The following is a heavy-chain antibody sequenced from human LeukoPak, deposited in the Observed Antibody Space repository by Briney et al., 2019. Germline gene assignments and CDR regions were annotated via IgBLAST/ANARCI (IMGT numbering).Heavy chain of an antibody. J-gene: IGHJ4*02. V-gene: IGHV3-48*03. Sequence: GGSLRLSCAASGFTFSSYEMNWVRQAPGKGLEWVSYISSSGSAIYYADSVKGRFTISRDNAKNSLYLQMNSLRAEDTAVYYCASAGYSYGRFDYWGQGTLVTVSS. CDR3: ASAGYSYGRFDY. CDR2: ISSSGSAI. D-gene: IGHD5-18*01. CDR1: GFTFSSYE.